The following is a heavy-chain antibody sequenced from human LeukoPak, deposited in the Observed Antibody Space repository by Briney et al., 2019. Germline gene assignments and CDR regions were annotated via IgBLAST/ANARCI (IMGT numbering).Heavy chain of an antibody. Sequence: GGSLRLSCAASGFTFSSYAMNWVRQAPGKGLEWVSAISGSGAKTYYADFVKGRFTISRDNSKNTLYLQMNSLRAEDTAVYYCAKEYSGSFSPFPSYFDYWGQGTLVTVSS. CDR1: GFTFSSYA. V-gene: IGHV3-23*01. D-gene: IGHD1-26*01. CDR3: AKEYSGSFSPFPSYFDY. CDR2: ISGSGAKT. J-gene: IGHJ4*02.